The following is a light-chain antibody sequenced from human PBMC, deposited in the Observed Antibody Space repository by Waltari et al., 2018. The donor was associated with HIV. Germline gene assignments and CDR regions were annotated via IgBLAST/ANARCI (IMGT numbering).Light chain of an antibody. CDR2: GVS. CDR3: SSYTTSSTLGM. CDR1: SSDVGGFNY. V-gene: IGLV2-14*01. Sequence: QSALTQPASVSGSPGQSITISCTGTSSDVGGFNYVSWYQHHPGKAPKLMIYGVSNRPSGVSNRFSGSKSGNTASLTISGLQAEDEADYYCSSYTTSSTLGMFGGGTKLTVL. J-gene: IGLJ3*02.